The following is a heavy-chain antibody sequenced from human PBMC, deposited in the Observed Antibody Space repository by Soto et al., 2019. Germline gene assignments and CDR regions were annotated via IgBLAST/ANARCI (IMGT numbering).Heavy chain of an antibody. D-gene: IGHD6-19*01. Sequence: ASVKVSCKASGYTFTSYDINWVRQATGQGLEWMGWISAYNGNTNYAQKLQGRVTMTTDTSTSTAYMELRSLRSDDTAVYYCAIVSVAVAENWFEPWGQGPLVTAPQ. CDR1: GYTFTSYD. J-gene: IGHJ5*02. CDR3: AIVSVAVAENWFEP. CDR2: ISAYNGNT. V-gene: IGHV1-18*01.